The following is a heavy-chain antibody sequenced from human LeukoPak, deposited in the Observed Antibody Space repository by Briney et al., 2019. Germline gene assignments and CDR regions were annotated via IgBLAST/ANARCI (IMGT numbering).Heavy chain of an antibody. CDR1: GFTFSTYG. J-gene: IGHJ4*02. CDR3: AKAPISGTYYNGRNYFDY. CDR2: IRYVGINK. V-gene: IGHV3-30*02. D-gene: IGHD3-10*01. Sequence: GGSLRLSCAASGFTFSTYGMHWVRQAPGKGLEWVSFIRYVGINKYYADSVKGRFTISRDNAKNSLYLQMNSLRAEDTALYYCAKAPISGTYYNGRNYFDYWGQGTLTTVSS.